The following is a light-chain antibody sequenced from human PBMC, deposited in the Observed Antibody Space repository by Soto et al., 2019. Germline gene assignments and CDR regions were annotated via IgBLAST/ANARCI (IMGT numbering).Light chain of an antibody. Sequence: DNQMTQSPSTLSASVGDRVTITCRASQSISSWLAWYQQKPGKAPKLLIYKASSLESGVPSRFSGSGSGTEFTLTISSLQPDDFATYYCQQYYNFPTFGQGTRLEIK. CDR1: QSISSW. CDR2: KAS. V-gene: IGKV1-5*03. CDR3: QQYYNFPT. J-gene: IGKJ5*01.